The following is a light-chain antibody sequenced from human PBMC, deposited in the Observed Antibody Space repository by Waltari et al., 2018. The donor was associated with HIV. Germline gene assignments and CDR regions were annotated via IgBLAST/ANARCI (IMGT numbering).Light chain of an antibody. J-gene: IGKJ4*01. CDR3: QQYYSTPLT. CDR2: WAS. CDR1: QSVLSNSNNKNY. Sequence: DIVMTQSPDSLAVSLGDRATINCKSSQSVLSNSNNKNYLAWYQQKSGQSPKLLIYWASTRESGVPDRFSGSGSGTDFSLSISSLQAEDVAVYYCQQYYSTPLTFGGGTKVEIK. V-gene: IGKV4-1*01.